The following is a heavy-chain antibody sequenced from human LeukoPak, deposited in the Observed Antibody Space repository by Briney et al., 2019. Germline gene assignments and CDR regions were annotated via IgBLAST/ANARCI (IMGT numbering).Heavy chain of an antibody. CDR3: ARRPSMDV. CDR1: GYSFTNNW. V-gene: IGHV5-51*01. J-gene: IGHJ6*02. Sequence: ASVKVSCKASGYSFTNNWIGWVRQMLGKGLEWLGIIYPGDSDTRYSPSFQGQVTISADKSISTAYLQWSSLKASDTAMYYCARRPSMDVWGQGTTVTVSS. CDR2: IYPGDSDT.